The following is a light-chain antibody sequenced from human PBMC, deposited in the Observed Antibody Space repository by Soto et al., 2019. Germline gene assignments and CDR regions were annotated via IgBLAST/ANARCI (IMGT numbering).Light chain of an antibody. J-gene: IGKJ1*01. CDR2: GAS. CDR3: QQYGYSPVT. V-gene: IGKV3-20*01. CDR1: PSISGSS. Sequence: EIVLTQSPGTLSLSPGERATLSCRASPSISGSSLAWYQQKPGQAPRLLIYGASTRATDIPDRFSGSGSGTDFTSIISSLEPEDFAVYYCQQYGYSPVTFGQGTKVEIK.